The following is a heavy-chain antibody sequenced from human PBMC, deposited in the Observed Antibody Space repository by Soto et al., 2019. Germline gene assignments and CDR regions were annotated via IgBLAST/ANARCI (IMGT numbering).Heavy chain of an antibody. Sequence: GGSLRLSCAASGFTFSSYGMHWVRQAPGKGLEWVAVISYDGSNKYYADSVKGRFTISRDNSKNTLYLQMNSLRAEDTAVYYCAKDRTAVGGSYLDYWGQGTLVTVSS. CDR1: GFTFSSYG. D-gene: IGHD1-26*01. CDR3: AKDRTAVGGSYLDY. V-gene: IGHV3-30*18. J-gene: IGHJ4*02. CDR2: ISYDGSNK.